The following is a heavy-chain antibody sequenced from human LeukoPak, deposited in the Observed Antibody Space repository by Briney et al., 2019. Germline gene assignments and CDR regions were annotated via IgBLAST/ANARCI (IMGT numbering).Heavy chain of an antibody. CDR2: IYYSGST. Sequence: SETLSLTCTVSGGSISSYYWSWIRQPPGKGLEWIWYIYYSGSTNYNPSLKSRVTISVDTSKNQFSLKLSSVTAADTAVYYCARDPTQWLRYGYFDYWGQGTLVTVSS. J-gene: IGHJ4*02. CDR1: GGSISSYY. CDR3: ARDPTQWLRYGYFDY. D-gene: IGHD5-12*01. V-gene: IGHV4-59*01.